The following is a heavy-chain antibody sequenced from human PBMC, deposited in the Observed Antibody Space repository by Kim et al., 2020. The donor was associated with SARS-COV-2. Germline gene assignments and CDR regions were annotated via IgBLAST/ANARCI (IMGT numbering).Heavy chain of an antibody. Sequence: GGSLRLSCAASGFTFSSYSMNWVRQAPGKGLEWVSYISSSSITIYYADSVKGRFTISRDNAKHSLYLQMNSLRDEDTAVYYCARDDYGDYPTFDYWGQGTLVTVSS. CDR1: GFTFSSYS. J-gene: IGHJ4*02. CDR3: ARDDYGDYPTFDY. V-gene: IGHV3-48*02. D-gene: IGHD4-17*01. CDR2: ISSSSITI.